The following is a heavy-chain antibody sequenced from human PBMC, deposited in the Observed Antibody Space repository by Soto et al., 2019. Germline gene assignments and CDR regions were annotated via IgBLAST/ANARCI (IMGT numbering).Heavy chain of an antibody. CDR2: IYYSGST. CDR1: GGSISSGGYY. CDR3: ARVTITFGGVIVLDY. D-gene: IGHD3-16*02. V-gene: IGHV4-31*03. Sequence: SETLSLTCTVSGGSISSGGYYWSWIRQHPGKGLEWIGYIYYSGSTYYNPSLKSRVTISVDTSKNQFSLKLSSVTAADTAVYYCARVTITFGGVIVLDYWGQGTLVTVSS. J-gene: IGHJ4*02.